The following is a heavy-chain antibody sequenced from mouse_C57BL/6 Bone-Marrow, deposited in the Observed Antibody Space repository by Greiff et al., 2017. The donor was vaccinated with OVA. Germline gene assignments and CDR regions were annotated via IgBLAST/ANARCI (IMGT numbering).Heavy chain of an antibody. CDR1: GYTFTSYW. CDR3: ARRGYDYEGAMDY. J-gene: IGHJ4*01. CDR2: IYPGSGST. Sequence: VQLQQPGAELVKPGASVKMSCKASGYTFTSYWITWVKQRPGQGLEWIGDIYPGSGSTNYNEKFKSKATLTVDTSSSTAYMQLSSLTSEDSAVYYCARRGYDYEGAMDYWGQGTSVTVSS. V-gene: IGHV1-55*01. D-gene: IGHD2-4*01.